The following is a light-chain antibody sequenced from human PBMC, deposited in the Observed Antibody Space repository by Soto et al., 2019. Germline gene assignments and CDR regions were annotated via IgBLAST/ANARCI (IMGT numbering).Light chain of an antibody. J-gene: IGKJ4*01. CDR2: DAS. CDR1: QSVGNN. CDR3: QQRYNWPPLT. Sequence: IVMTQSPATLSVSLGERATLSCRASQSVGNNLAWYQQKPGQAPRLLIYDASSRATGVPARFSGSGSGTDFTLTISSLEPEDFGVYYCQQRYNWPPLTFGGGTKVDIK. V-gene: IGKV3D-15*01.